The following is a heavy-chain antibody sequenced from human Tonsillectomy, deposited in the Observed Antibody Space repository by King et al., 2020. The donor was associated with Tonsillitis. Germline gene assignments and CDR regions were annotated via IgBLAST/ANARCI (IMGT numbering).Heavy chain of an antibody. Sequence: VQLQESGPGLMKPSETLSLTCAVSGYSISSGYYWGWIRQPPGKGLEWIGSIYHSGNTYYNPSLKSRVTISVDTSKNQFSLKLTSVTAADTAVYYCARASPYCTGGSCYHHTWFFDLWGRGTLVTVSS. V-gene: IGHV4-38-2*01. D-gene: IGHD2-15*01. CDR2: IYHSGNT. J-gene: IGHJ2*01. CDR3: ARASPYCTGGSCYHHTWFFDL. CDR1: GYSISSGYY.